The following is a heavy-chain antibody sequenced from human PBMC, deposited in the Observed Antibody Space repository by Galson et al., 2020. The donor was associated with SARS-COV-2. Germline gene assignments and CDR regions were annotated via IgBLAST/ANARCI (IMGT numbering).Heavy chain of an antibody. Sequence: GESLKISCAVSGFTFDTYAMSWVRQTPGKRLEWVSAITDSGDTTYYADSVKGRFSISRDNSKNTLYLQMDNLRAEDTAVYYCAKDPVFAVYGGQGTPVSVSS. CDR3: AKDPVFAVY. J-gene: IGHJ4*02. CDR2: ITDSGDTT. CDR1: GFTFDTYA. V-gene: IGHV3-23*01.